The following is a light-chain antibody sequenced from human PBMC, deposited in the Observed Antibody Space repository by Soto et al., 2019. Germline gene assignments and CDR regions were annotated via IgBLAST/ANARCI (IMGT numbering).Light chain of an antibody. CDR3: QQYYSYSRT. CDR2: DVS. V-gene: IGKV1-5*01. Sequence: DIPMTQSPSTLSASVGDRVTITCRASQTVSSWLAWYQQKPGKAPKLLIYDVSSLESGVTSRFSGSGSGTELTLTVSSLQPDDFATYHCQQYYSYSRTFGQGTKVEVK. CDR1: QTVSSW. J-gene: IGKJ1*01.